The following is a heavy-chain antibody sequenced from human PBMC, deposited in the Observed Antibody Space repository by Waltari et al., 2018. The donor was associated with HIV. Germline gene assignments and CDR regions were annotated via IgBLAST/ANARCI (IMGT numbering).Heavy chain of an antibody. J-gene: IGHJ3*02. CDR1: GYTFTRYD. CDR3: ARGMWNVVVTDDAFDI. D-gene: IGHD2-21*02. V-gene: IGHV1-8*01. CDR2: MNPNSGKK. Sequence: QVQLVQSGAEVKKPGASVKVSCKASGYTFTRYDINWVRQATGQGLEWMGWMNPNSGKKGYAQKFQGRGTMTRNTSISTAYMELSSLRSEDTAVYYCARGMWNVVVTDDAFDIWGQGTMVTVSS.